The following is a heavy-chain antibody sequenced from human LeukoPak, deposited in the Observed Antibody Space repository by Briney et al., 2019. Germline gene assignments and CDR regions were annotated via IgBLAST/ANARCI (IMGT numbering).Heavy chain of an antibody. V-gene: IGHV3-23*01. CDR1: GFPFTTYA. D-gene: IGHD4-17*01. CDR2: ISGSDGGT. J-gene: IGHJ4*02. Sequence: GGSLRLSCAASGFPFTTYAMGWVRRAPGKGLEWVSAISGSDGGTHYADSVKGRFTTSRDNSKNTLYLQMNSLRADDTAVYYCARLRNTMTTPRFDYWGQGTLVTVS. CDR3: ARLRNTMTTPRFDY.